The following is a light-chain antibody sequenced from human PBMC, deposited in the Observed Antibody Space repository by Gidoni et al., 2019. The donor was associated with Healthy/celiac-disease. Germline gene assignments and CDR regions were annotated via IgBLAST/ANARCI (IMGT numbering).Light chain of an antibody. CDR2: GNS. CDR1: SSNIGAGSD. J-gene: IGLJ2*01. V-gene: IGLV1-40*01. CDR3: QSYDSSLSGSV. Sequence: QSVLTPPPSVSGAPGQRVTISCTGSSSNIGAGSDVHWYQQRPGTAPKLLIYGNSNRPSGVPDRFSGSKSGTSASLAITGLQAEDEADYYYQSYDSSLSGSVFGGGTKLTVL.